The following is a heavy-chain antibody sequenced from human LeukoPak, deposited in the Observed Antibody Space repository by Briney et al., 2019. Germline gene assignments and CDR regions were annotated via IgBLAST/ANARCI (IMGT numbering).Heavy chain of an antibody. Sequence: SQTLSLTCAISGDCVSSNRAAWNCIRQSPSRGLEWLGRTSYRSKWYNDYAVSVKSRITINPDTSKNQFSLQLNSVTPEDTAVYYCARGGSYSEYWGQGTLVTVSS. CDR3: ARGGSYSEY. D-gene: IGHD1-26*01. CDR2: TSYRSKWYN. J-gene: IGHJ4*02. V-gene: IGHV6-1*01. CDR1: GDCVSSNRAA.